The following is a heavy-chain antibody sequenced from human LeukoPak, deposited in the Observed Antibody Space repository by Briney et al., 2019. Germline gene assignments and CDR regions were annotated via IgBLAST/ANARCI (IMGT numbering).Heavy chain of an antibody. J-gene: IGHJ4*02. CDR1: GYTLTSYG. CDR3: ARVMVRGVTLFDY. D-gene: IGHD3-10*01. Sequence: ASVKVSCKASGYTLTSYGISWVRQAPGQGLEWMGWMNPNSGNTGYAQKFQGRVTMTRNTSISTAYMELSSLRSEDTAVYYCARVMVRGVTLFDYWGQGTLVTVSS. V-gene: IGHV1-8*02. CDR2: MNPNSGNT.